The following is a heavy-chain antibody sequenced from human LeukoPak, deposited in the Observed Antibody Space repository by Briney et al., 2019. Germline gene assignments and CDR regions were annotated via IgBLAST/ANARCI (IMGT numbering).Heavy chain of an antibody. Sequence: QTGGSLRLSCAASGFTFSSYWMHWVRQAPGKGLEWVSAISGSGGSTYYADSVKGRFTISRDNSKNTLYLQMNSLRAEDTAVYYCAKGSRPYYYDSSLGYRNYMDVWGKGTTVTISS. CDR2: ISGSGGST. J-gene: IGHJ6*03. D-gene: IGHD3-22*01. V-gene: IGHV3-23*01. CDR1: GFTFSSYW. CDR3: AKGSRPYYYDSSLGYRNYMDV.